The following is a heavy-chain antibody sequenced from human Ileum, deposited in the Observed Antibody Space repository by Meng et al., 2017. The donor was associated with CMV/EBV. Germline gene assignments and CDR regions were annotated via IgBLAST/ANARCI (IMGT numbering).Heavy chain of an antibody. Sequence: VRLRGSGPGLVQPSQTLSLPCTVSGDSISSSSYYWSWIRQPAGKGLEWVGRISSSGNANYNSSLRSRVTISVDTSKNQFSLKLSSVTAADTAVYYCARVGAMVRGPHFDYWGQGTLVTVSS. D-gene: IGHD3-10*01. CDR2: ISSSGNA. V-gene: IGHV4-61*02. CDR1: GDSISSSSYY. J-gene: IGHJ4*02. CDR3: ARVGAMVRGPHFDY.